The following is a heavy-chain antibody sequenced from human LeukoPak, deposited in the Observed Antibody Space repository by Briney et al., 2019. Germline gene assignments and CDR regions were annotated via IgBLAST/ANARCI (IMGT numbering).Heavy chain of an antibody. CDR1: GGPISNYY. Sequence: SETLSLTCIVSGGPISNYYWSWIRQPPRKGLEWIGYVHYSGNTNYNPSLKSRVTISVDTSKNQFSLKLNSVTAADTAVYYCARMIAAAGTEYFDLWGRGTLVTVSS. CDR3: ARMIAAAGTEYFDL. J-gene: IGHJ2*01. D-gene: IGHD6-13*01. CDR2: VHYSGNT. V-gene: IGHV4-59*01.